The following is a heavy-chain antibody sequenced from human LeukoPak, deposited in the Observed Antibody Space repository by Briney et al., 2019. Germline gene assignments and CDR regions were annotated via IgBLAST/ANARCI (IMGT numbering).Heavy chain of an antibody. Sequence: GGSLRLSCVVSGFTFSIYSMHWVRQAPGKGLEYVSAISNDGGTTYYADSVKGRFTISRDNSKNTLYLQMNSLRAEDTAVYYCAKGPDSSGYGYYYGMVVWGQGTTVTVSS. J-gene: IGHJ6*02. V-gene: IGHV3-64*04. CDR1: GFTFSIYS. CDR2: ISNDGGTT. D-gene: IGHD3-22*01. CDR3: AKGPDSSGYGYYYGMVV.